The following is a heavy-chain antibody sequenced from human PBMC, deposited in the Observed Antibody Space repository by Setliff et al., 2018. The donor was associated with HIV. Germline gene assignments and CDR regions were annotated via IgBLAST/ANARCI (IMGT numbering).Heavy chain of an antibody. CDR2: IYHTGSS. CDR3: ARDDSSGWHFYYYYGMDV. D-gene: IGHD6-19*01. V-gene: IGHV4-38-2*02. J-gene: IGHJ6*02. CDR1: GFSISSRYY. Sequence: SETLSLTCDVSGFSISSRYYWGWIRQSPGKGLEWIGNIYHTGSSYYNPSLNDLATISLDTSKNQFSLKLSSVTAADTAVYYCARDDSSGWHFYYYYGMDVWGQGTTVTVSS.